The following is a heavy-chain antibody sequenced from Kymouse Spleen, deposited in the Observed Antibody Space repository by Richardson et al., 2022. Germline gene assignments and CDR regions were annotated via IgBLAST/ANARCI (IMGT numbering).Heavy chain of an antibody. Sequence: QVQLQQWGAGLLKPSETLSLTCAVYGGSFSGYYWSWIRQPPGKGLEWIGEINHSGSTNYNPSLKSRVTISVDTSKNQFSLKLSSVTAADTAVYYCARAGIAVAGSHFDYWGQGTLVTVSS. CDR3: ARAGIAVAGSHFDY. D-gene: IGHD6-19*01. CDR1: GGSFSGYY. J-gene: IGHJ4*02. CDR2: INHSGST. V-gene: IGHV4-34*01.